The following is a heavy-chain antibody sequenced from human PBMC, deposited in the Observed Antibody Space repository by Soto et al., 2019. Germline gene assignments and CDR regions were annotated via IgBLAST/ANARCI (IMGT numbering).Heavy chain of an antibody. Sequence: PSETLSLTCAVYGGSFSGYYWSWIRQPPGKGLEWIWEINHSGSTNYNPSLKSRVTISVDTSKNQFSLKLSSVTAADTAVYYCARGLPRPARIAAAGTGYWGQGTLVTVSS. CDR1: GGSFSGYY. J-gene: IGHJ4*02. V-gene: IGHV4-34*01. CDR2: INHSGST. D-gene: IGHD6-13*01. CDR3: ARGLPRPARIAAAGTGY.